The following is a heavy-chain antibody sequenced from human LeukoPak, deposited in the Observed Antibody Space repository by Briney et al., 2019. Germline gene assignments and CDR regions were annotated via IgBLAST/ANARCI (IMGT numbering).Heavy chain of an antibody. CDR2: INPNSGGT. CDR3: ASGYSGYALDAFDI. D-gene: IGHD5-12*01. V-gene: IGHV1-2*06. J-gene: IGHJ3*02. Sequence: ASVKVSCKASGYTFTGYYMHWVRQAPGQGLEWMGRINPNSGGTNYAQKFQGRVTMTSDTSISTAYMELSRLRSDDTAVYYCASGYSGYALDAFDIWGQGTMVTVSS. CDR1: GYTFTGYY.